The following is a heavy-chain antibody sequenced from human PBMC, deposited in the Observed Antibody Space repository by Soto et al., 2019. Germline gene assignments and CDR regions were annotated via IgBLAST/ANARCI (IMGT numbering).Heavy chain of an antibody. V-gene: IGHV6-1*01. CDR3: ARAVDYSKIFDA. Sequence: LETLSLTCAISGDSVSDNSAAWNWIRQSPSRGLEWLGRTYYRSKWYNDYAVSVKSRITVTPDTSKNQFSLHLNSVTPEDTALYYCARAVDYSKIFDAWGQGNLVTVSS. J-gene: IGHJ4*02. D-gene: IGHD4-4*01. CDR1: GDSVSDNSAA. CDR2: TYYRSKWYN.